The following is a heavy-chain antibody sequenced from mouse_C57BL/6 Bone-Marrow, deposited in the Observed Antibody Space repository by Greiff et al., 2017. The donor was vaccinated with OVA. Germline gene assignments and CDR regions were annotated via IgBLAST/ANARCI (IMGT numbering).Heavy chain of an antibody. CDR3: ARKRAMDY. CDR1: GFTFSSYG. CDR2: ISSGGSYT. J-gene: IGHJ4*01. V-gene: IGHV5-6*02. Sequence: DVMLVESGGDLVKPGGSLKLSCAASGFTFSSYGMSWVRQTPDKRLEWVATISSGGSYTYYPDSVKGRCTISRDNAKNTLYLQMSSLKSEDTAMYYCARKRAMDYWGQGTSVTVSS.